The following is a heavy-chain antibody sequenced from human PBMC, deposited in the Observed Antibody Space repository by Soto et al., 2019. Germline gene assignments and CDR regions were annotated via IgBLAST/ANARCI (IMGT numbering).Heavy chain of an antibody. J-gene: IGHJ4*02. V-gene: IGHV3-9*01. CDR3: AKANTRGNPIPGFDY. D-gene: IGHD2-2*01. Sequence: GGSLRLSCAASGFTFDDYAMHWVRQAPGKGLEWVSGISWNSGSIGYADSVKGRFTISRDNAKNSLYLQMNSLRAEDTALYYCAKANTRGNPIPGFDYWGQGTLVTVSS. CDR2: ISWNSGSI. CDR1: GFTFDDYA.